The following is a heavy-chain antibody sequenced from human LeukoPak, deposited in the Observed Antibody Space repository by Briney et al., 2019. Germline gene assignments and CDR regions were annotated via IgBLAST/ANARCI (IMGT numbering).Heavy chain of an antibody. V-gene: IGHV4-59*01. Sequence: SETLSLTCNVSGGSISSYYWSWIRQPPGKGLEWMGYIYYSGSTNYNPSLKSRVTISVDTSKNQFSLKLSSVTAADTAVYYCARVTAMASAENYYYGMDVWGQGTTVTVSS. CDR1: GGSISSYY. D-gene: IGHD5-18*01. J-gene: IGHJ6*02. CDR2: IYYSGST. CDR3: ARVTAMASAENYYYGMDV.